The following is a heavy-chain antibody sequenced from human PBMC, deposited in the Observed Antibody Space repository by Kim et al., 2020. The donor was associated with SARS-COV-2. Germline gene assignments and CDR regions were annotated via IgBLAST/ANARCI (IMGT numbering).Heavy chain of an antibody. D-gene: IGHD1-20*01. Sequence: GGSLRLSCAASGFTFSDYYMSWIRQAPGKGLEWVSYISSSSSYTNYADSVKGRFTISRDNAKNSLYLQMNSLRAEDTAVYYCAGVGIIYYYGMDVWGQGTTVTVSS. CDR2: ISSSSSYT. V-gene: IGHV3-11*06. CDR1: GFTFSDYY. CDR3: AGVGIIYYYGMDV. J-gene: IGHJ6*02.